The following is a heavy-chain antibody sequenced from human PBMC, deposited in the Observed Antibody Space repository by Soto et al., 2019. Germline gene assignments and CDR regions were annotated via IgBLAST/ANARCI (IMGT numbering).Heavy chain of an antibody. Sequence: GGSLRLSCAASGFTFSSYSMNWVRQAPGKGLEWVSAISGSGGSTYYADSVKGRFTISRDNSKNTLHLQMNSLRAEDTAVYYCAKIPHSSSWYLDAFDIWGQGTMVTVSS. V-gene: IGHV3-23*01. CDR2: ISGSGGST. J-gene: IGHJ3*02. D-gene: IGHD6-13*01. CDR1: GFTFSSYS. CDR3: AKIPHSSSWYLDAFDI.